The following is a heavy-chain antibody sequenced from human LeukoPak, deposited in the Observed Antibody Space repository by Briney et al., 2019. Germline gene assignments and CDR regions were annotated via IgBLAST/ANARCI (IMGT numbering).Heavy chain of an antibody. CDR1: GLTFNDYA. V-gene: IGHV3-9*01. CDR2: ISWHSFNI. CDR3: AKDSGYDFEGGGFDY. D-gene: IGHD5-12*01. Sequence: PGGSLRLSCAASGLTFNDYAFHWVRQVPGKGLEWVSGISWHSFNIGYADSVKGRFTISRDNAKNSLYLQMNSLRAEDTALYYCAKDSGYDFEGGGFDYWGQGTLVTVSS. J-gene: IGHJ4*02.